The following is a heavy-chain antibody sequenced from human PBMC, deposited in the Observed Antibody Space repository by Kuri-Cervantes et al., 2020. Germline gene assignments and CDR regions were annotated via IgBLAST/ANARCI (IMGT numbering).Heavy chain of an antibody. Sequence: SETLSLTCGVSGYSISSGYYWGWIRQPPGKGLEWIGHIYHGGNSYYNPSLKSRVTISLDTSQNQFSLMLNSVTAADMAVYYCARAWSSGWQKDAFDIWGQGTMVTVSS. V-gene: IGHV4-38-2*01. CDR3: ARAWSSGWQKDAFDI. D-gene: IGHD6-19*01. CDR1: GYSISSGYY. J-gene: IGHJ3*02. CDR2: IYHGGNS.